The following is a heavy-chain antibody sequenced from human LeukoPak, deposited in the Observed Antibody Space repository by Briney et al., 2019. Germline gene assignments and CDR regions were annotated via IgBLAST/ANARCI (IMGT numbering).Heavy chain of an antibody. D-gene: IGHD2-15*01. J-gene: IGHJ4*02. Sequence: GGSLRLSCAASGFTFSSYWMSWVRQAPGKGLEWVADIKQDGSEKYYVDSVKGRFTISRDNAKNSLYLQMNSLRAEDAAVYYCARSWVVAANLDYWGQGTLVTVSS. V-gene: IGHV3-7*01. CDR1: GFTFSSYW. CDR3: ARSWVVAANLDY. CDR2: IKQDGSEK.